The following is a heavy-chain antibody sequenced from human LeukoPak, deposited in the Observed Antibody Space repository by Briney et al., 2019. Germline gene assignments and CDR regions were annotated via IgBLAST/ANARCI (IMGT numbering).Heavy chain of an antibody. CDR1: GYTFTSYD. J-gene: IGHJ4*02. V-gene: IGHV1-8*01. CDR2: MNPNSGNT. D-gene: IGHD3-9*01. CDR3: ARVYKRYFDWKAQYYFDY. Sequence: SSVTVSCKASGYTFTSYDINWVRQATGQGLEWMGWMNPNSGNTGYAQKFQGRVTMTRNTSISTAYMELSSLRSEDTAVYYCARVYKRYFDWKAQYYFDYWGQGTLVTVSS.